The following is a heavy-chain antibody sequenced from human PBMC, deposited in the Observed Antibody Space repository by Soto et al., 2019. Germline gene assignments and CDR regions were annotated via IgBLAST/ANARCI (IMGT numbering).Heavy chain of an antibody. V-gene: IGHV4-59*01. CDR2: IFYSGNS. D-gene: IGHD3-10*01. CDR1: GGSISHYY. CDR3: ARGNYYGSGSYSPFDY. Sequence: TSETLSLTCTVSGGSISHYYWSWIRQSPGKELEWIGFIFYSGNSNYNPSLKSRVSMSVDMAKKQFSLKLTSVTAADTAVYYCARGNYYGSGSYSPFDYWGQGTLVTVSS. J-gene: IGHJ4*02.